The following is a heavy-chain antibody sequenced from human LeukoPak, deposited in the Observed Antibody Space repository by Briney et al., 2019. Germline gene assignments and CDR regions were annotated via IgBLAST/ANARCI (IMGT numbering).Heavy chain of an antibody. CDR2: IYSGGST. CDR3: TSAEERYDFWSGYHFDY. J-gene: IGHJ4*02. CDR1: GFTVSSNY. Sequence: PGGSLRLSCAASGFTVSSNYMSWVRQAPGKRLEWVSVIYSGGSTYYADSVKGRFTISRDNSKNTLYLQMNSLRAEDTAVYYCTSAEERYDFWSGYHFDYWGQGTLVTVSS. V-gene: IGHV3-66*02. D-gene: IGHD3-3*01.